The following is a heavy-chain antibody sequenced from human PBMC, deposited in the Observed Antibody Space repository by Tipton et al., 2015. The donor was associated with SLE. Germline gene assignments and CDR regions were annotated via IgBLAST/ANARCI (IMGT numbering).Heavy chain of an antibody. CDR1: GYTFTSYG. Sequence: QLVQSGAEVKKPGASVKVSCKASGYTFTSYGISWVRQAPGQGLEWMGWISAYNGNTNYAQKLQGRVTMTTDTSTSTAYMELRSLRSDDTAVYYCARGLGAPYCTNGVCLGDAFDIWGQGTMVTVSS. V-gene: IGHV1-18*01. CDR2: ISAYNGNT. CDR3: ARGLGAPYCTNGVCLGDAFDI. D-gene: IGHD2-8*01. J-gene: IGHJ3*02.